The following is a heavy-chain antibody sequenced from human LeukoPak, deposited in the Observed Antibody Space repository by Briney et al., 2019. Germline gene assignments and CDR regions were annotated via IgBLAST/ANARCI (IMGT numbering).Heavy chain of an antibody. Sequence: SETLSLTCTVSGGSMSSSYWSWIRQPPGGGLGWIGYIYYSGSTNYNPSLKSRVTISVDTSKNQFSLKLSSVTAADTAVYYCARVHYCSGGSCPDAFDIWGQGTMVTASS. D-gene: IGHD2-15*01. CDR2: IYYSGST. CDR3: ARVHYCSGGSCPDAFDI. CDR1: GGSMSSSY. J-gene: IGHJ3*02. V-gene: IGHV4-59*01.